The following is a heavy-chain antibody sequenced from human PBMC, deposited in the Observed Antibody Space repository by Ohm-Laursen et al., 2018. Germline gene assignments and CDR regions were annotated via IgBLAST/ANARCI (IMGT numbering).Heavy chain of an antibody. Sequence: SETLSLTCAVYGGSFSGYYWNWIRQPPGKGLEWIGEINHSRSTKYNSSFKSRVTISVDTSKNQFSLKLSSVTAADTAVYYCARGPAVADYWGQGTLVTVSS. CDR3: ARGPAVADY. D-gene: IGHD6-19*01. J-gene: IGHJ4*02. CDR1: GGSFSGYY. CDR2: INHSRST. V-gene: IGHV4-34*01.